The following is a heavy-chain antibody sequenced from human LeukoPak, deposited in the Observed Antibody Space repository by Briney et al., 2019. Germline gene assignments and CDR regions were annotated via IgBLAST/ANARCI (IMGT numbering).Heavy chain of an antibody. CDR2: INWNGRIT. Sequence: PGESLRLSCAASGFTFDDYAMNWVRQVPGTGLEWVSGINWNGRITEYADSVKDRFTISRQNTKNSLYLYMNNLGGEDTALYFCARGSVQLWLRDTYYYMDVWGKGTTVTVSS. J-gene: IGHJ6*03. CDR3: ARGSVQLWLRDTYYYMDV. D-gene: IGHD5-18*01. CDR1: GFTFDDYA. V-gene: IGHV3-20*04.